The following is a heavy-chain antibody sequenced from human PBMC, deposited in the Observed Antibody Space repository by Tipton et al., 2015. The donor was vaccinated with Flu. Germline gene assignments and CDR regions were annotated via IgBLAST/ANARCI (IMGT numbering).Heavy chain of an antibody. D-gene: IGHD1-20*01. V-gene: IGHV3-48*03. J-gene: IGHJ4*02. CDR1: GFTFSYYE. CDR3: TRPEGMTREHPPDY. Sequence: SLRLSCKASGFTFSYYEMNWVRQAPGEGLEWVSHISSSSKTIHYADSVKGRFTVSRDNAKNSLYLQMNSLRAEDTAVYYCTRPEGMTREHPPDYWGQGTLVTVSS. CDR2: ISSSSKTI.